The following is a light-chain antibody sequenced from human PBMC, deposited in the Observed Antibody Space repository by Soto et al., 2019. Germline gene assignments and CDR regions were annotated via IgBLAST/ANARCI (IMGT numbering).Light chain of an antibody. Sequence: EIVLTQSPGTLSLSPGERATLFCRASQSVSSSYLAWYQQKPGQAPRLLIYDASSRATGIPDRFSGSGSGTDFTLTISRLEPEDVAVYYWQQYGRSRLTFGGGTKVEIK. V-gene: IGKV3-20*01. CDR1: QSVSSSY. CDR3: QQYGRSRLT. CDR2: DAS. J-gene: IGKJ4*01.